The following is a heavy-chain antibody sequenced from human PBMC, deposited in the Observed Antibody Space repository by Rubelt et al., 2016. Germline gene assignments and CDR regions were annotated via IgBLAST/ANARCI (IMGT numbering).Heavy chain of an antibody. V-gene: IGHV4-31*11. J-gene: IGHJ5*02. CDR1: GGSFSGYS. Sequence: QLQLQESGPGLLKPSETLSLTCAVYGGSFSGYSWSWIRQHPRKGLAWIGYIYYSGSTYYNPSPKSRFTISVETSKNQFALKLGSVTAADTAVYYCARADYYDSSGYHNWFDPWGQGTLVTVSS. CDR3: ARADYYDSSGYHNWFDP. CDR2: IYYSGST. D-gene: IGHD3-22*01.